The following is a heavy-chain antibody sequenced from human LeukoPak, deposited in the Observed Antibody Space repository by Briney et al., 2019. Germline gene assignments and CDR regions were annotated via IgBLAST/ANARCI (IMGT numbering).Heavy chain of an antibody. CDR1: GLTFSGYS. CDR3: ARGRIPSVGASDY. Sequence: GGSLRLSCAASGLTFSGYSMNWVRQAPGKGLEWVSSISSTSSYIYYADSVKGRFTISRDSAKNSLYLQMNSLRAEDTAVYYCARGRIPSVGASDYWGQGTLVTVPS. J-gene: IGHJ4*02. D-gene: IGHD1-26*01. CDR2: ISSTSSYI. V-gene: IGHV3-21*01.